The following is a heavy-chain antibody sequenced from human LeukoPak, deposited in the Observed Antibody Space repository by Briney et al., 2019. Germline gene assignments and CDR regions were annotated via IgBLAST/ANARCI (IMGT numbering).Heavy chain of an antibody. V-gene: IGHV4-59*01. Sequence: SETLSLTCTVAGASISSYYWSWVRQPPGKVLEWVGYIHHSGSTNYNPSLKSRVTISVDTSKNQFSLKLSSVTAADTAVYYCARVVAAAGSDAFDIWGRGTMVTVSS. J-gene: IGHJ3*02. D-gene: IGHD6-13*01. CDR2: IHHSGST. CDR1: GASISSYY. CDR3: ARVVAAAGSDAFDI.